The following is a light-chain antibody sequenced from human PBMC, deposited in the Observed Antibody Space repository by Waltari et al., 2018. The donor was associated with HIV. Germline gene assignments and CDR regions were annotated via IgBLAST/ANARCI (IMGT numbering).Light chain of an antibody. CDR1: SSDFGSYNL. CDR2: EVS. Sequence: QSALTQPASVSGSPGQSMTISCTGTSSDFGSYNLVSWYQQHPGKAPKLMIYEVSKRPSGVSNRFSGSKSGNTASLTISGLQAEDEADYYCCSYAGTSTVAFGGGTKLTVL. CDR3: CSYAGTSTVA. V-gene: IGLV2-23*02. J-gene: IGLJ2*01.